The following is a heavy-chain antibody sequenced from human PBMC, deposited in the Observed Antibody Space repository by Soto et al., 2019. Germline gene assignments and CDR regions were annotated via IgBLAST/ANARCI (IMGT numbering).Heavy chain of an antibody. CDR2: INPSGGST. CDR1: GYTFTSYA. V-gene: IGHV1-46*01. J-gene: IGHJ1*01. CDR3: AADTLQKAL. D-gene: IGHD3-10*01. Sequence: ASVKVSCKASGYTFTSYAMNWVRQAPGQGLEWMGIINPSGGSTSYAQKFQGRVTMTRDTSTSTAYMEINSLRSEDTAVYYCAADTLQKALWGQGTLVTVSS.